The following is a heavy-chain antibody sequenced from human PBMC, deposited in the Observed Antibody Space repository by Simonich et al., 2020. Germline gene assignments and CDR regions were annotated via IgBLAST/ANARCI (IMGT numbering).Heavy chain of an antibody. CDR3: ARGHSSSFDY. J-gene: IGHJ4*02. V-gene: IGHV3-21*01. CDR2: ISSSSSYI. Sequence: EVQLVESGGGLVKPGGSLRLSCAASGFTFSSYSMNWVRQAPGKGREWVSSISSSSSYIYYADSVKGRFTISRDNAKNSLYLQMNSLRAEDTAVYYCARGHSSSFDYWGQGTLVTVSS. CDR1: GFTFSSYS. D-gene: IGHD6-6*01.